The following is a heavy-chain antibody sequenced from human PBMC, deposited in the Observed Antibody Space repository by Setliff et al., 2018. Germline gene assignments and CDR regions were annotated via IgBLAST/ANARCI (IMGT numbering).Heavy chain of an antibody. D-gene: IGHD4-17*01. CDR2: ISAYNGNT. J-gene: IGHJ3*02. Sequence: GASVKVSCKASGYTFTSYDINWVRQAPGQGLEWMGWISAYNGNTNYAQKLQGRVTMTTDTSTSTAYMELRSLRSDDTAVYYCARGGYRAEYGDYGDAFDIWGQGTMVTVSS. CDR3: ARGGYRAEYGDYGDAFDI. V-gene: IGHV1-18*01. CDR1: GYTFTSYD.